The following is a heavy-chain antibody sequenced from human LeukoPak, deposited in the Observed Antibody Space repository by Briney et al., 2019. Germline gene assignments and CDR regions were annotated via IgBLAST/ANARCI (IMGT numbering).Heavy chain of an antibody. J-gene: IGHJ4*02. CDR2: IYYSGSA. Sequence: SETLSLTCTVSGDSITSYYWSWIRQPPGKGLEWIGYIYYSGSANYNPSLKSRVTTSINTSKNQFSLKLTSVTAADTAVYYCARSQIWVYDYVRGSPQPTFDYWGREPWSPSPQ. CDR1: GDSITSYY. D-gene: IGHD3-16*01. V-gene: IGHV4-59*08. CDR3: ARSQIWVYDYVRGSPQPTFDY.